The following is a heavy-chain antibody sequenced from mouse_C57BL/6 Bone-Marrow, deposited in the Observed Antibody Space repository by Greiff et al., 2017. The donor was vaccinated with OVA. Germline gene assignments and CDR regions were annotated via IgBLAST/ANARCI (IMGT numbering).Heavy chain of an antibody. J-gene: IGHJ2*01. Sequence: QVQLQQPGAELVKPGASVKMSCKASGYTFTSYWITWVKQRPGQGLEWIGDIYPGSGSTNYNEKFKSKATLTVDTSSTTAYMQLSSLTSEDAAVYYCARAGNYDGYWGQGTTLTVSS. D-gene: IGHD2-4*01. V-gene: IGHV1-55*01. CDR3: ARAGNYDGY. CDR2: IYPGSGST. CDR1: GYTFTSYW.